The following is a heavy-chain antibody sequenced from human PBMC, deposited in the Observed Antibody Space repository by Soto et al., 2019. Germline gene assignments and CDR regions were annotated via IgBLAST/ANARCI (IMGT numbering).Heavy chain of an antibody. J-gene: IGHJ6*02. CDR2: IYYSGST. D-gene: IGHD2-2*01. Sequence: SSETLSLTXTVSGGSISSGGYYWSWIRQHPGKGLEWIGYIYYSGSTYYNPSLKSRVTISVDTSKNQFSLKLSPVTAADTAVYYCARDGRYRSSTSCYRYYYYYGMDVWGQGTTVTVSS. CDR3: ARDGRYRSSTSCYRYYYYYGMDV. V-gene: IGHV4-31*02. CDR1: GGSISSGGYY.